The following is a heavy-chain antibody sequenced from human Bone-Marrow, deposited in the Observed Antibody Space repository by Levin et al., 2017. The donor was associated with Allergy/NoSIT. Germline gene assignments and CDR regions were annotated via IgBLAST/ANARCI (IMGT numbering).Heavy chain of an antibody. CDR3: ARGKRIQLWLPGY. Sequence: SVKVSCKASGGTFSSYAISWVRQAPGQGLEWMGGIIPIFGTANYAQKFQGRVTITADESTSTAYMELSSLRSEDTAVYYCARGKRIQLWLPGYWGQGTLVTVSS. V-gene: IGHV1-69*13. D-gene: IGHD5-18*01. J-gene: IGHJ4*02. CDR1: GGTFSSYA. CDR2: IIPIFGTA.